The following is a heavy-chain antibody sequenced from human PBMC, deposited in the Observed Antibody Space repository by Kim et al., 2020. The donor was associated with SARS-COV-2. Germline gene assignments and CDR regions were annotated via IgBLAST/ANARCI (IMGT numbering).Heavy chain of an antibody. J-gene: IGHJ5*02. D-gene: IGHD3-3*01. Sequence: GGTLRLSCAASGFPFSFSWMHWVRQAPGKGLVWVSRINSDGTTTMYADSEKRRFTVSGDNANNTVHLQMNTLRAEDAGVYYCLRAITICGVAWGQGTPVT. CDR3: LRAITICGVA. CDR2: INSDGTTT. V-gene: IGHV3-74*03. CDR1: GFPFSFSW.